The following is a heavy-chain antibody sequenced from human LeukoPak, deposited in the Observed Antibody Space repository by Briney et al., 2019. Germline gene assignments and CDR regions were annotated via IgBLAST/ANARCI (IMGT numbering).Heavy chain of an antibody. D-gene: IGHD3-10*01. CDR1: GFTFSSYS. CDR2: ISSSSSTI. V-gene: IGHV3-48*01. CDR3: ARVYGSGSYAAFDY. Sequence: GGSLRLSCAASGFTFSSYSMNWVRQAPGKGLAWVSYISSSSSTIYYADSVKGRFTISRDNAKNSLYLQMNSLRAEDTAVYYCARVYGSGSYAAFDYWGQGTLVTVSS. J-gene: IGHJ4*02.